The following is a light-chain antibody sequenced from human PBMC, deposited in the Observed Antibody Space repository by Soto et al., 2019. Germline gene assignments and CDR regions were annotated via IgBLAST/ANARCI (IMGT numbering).Light chain of an antibody. CDR2: DVS. Sequence: QSALTQPASVSGSPGQSITISCTGTSSDVGGYNYVSWYQHHPGKAPKLMIYDVSHRPSGVSNRFSGSKSGNTASLTISGIQAEDEADYYCNSFTRSSTLYVFGPGTKLTVL. V-gene: IGLV2-14*03. CDR1: SSDVGGYNY. CDR3: NSFTRSSTLYV. J-gene: IGLJ1*01.